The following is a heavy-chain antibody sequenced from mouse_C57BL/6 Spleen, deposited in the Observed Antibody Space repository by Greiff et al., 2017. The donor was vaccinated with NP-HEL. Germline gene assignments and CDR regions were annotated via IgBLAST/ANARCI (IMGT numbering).Heavy chain of an antibody. CDR2: IDPENGDT. CDR1: GFNIKDDY. Sequence: EVQLQQSGAELVRPGASVKLSCTASGFNIKDDYMHWVKQRPEQGLEWIGWIDPENGDTEYASKFQGKATITADTSSNTAYLQLSSQTSEDTAVYYCTTSDSKGWYFDVWGTGTTVTVSS. J-gene: IGHJ1*03. D-gene: IGHD2-5*01. V-gene: IGHV14-4*01. CDR3: TTSDSKGWYFDV.